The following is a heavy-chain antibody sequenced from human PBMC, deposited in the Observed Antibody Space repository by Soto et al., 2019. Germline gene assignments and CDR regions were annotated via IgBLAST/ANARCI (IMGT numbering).Heavy chain of an antibody. CDR1: GGSIRSYY. J-gene: IGHJ4*02. CDR3: AWERGYYY. CDR2: IYYSGST. Sequence: QVQLQESGPGLVKPSETLSLTCTVSGGSIRSYYWSWIRQSPGKGLEWIGYIYYSGSTYYNPSLKCRVAISVDTSKNQFSLKLSSVTAAATAVYYCAWERGYYYWGQVTLVTVSS. V-gene: IGHV4-59*01. D-gene: IGHD1-26*01.